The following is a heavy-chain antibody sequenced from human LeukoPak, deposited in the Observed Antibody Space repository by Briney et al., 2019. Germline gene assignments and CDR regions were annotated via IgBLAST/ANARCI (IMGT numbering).Heavy chain of an antibody. CDR2: IKQDESEK. V-gene: IGHV3-7*01. CDR1: GFTFSSYW. CDR3: ARAKSGMDCSSTSCYRYYYYYYMDV. D-gene: IGHD2-2*01. J-gene: IGHJ6*03. Sequence: GGSLRLSCAASGFTFSSYWMSWVRQAPGKGLEWVANIKQDESEKYYVDSVEGRFTISRDNAKNSLYLQMNSLRAEDTAVYYCARAKSGMDCSSTSCYRYYYYYYMDVWGKGTTVTVSS.